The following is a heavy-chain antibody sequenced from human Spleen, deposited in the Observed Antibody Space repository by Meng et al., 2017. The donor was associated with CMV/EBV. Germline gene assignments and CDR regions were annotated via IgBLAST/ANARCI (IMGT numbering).Heavy chain of an antibody. Sequence: TDGDFWTWIRQRPGKGLEWIGYIYNTGSSYYDPSLEGRITISLLDTSRNRFSLKLSSVTAADTAVYYCARGRWSTVTYEIFRYFDFWGRGTLVTVSS. CDR3: ARGRWSTVTYEIFRYFDF. CDR1: TDGDF. D-gene: IGHD4-11*01. V-gene: IGHV4-31*02. CDR2: IYNTGSS. J-gene: IGHJ2*01.